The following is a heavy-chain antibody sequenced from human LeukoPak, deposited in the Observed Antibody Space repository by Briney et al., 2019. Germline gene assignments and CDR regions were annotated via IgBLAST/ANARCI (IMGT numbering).Heavy chain of an antibody. CDR1: GFTFSNAW. CDR2: IKSKTDGGTT. D-gene: IGHD3-22*01. V-gene: IGHV3-15*01. J-gene: IGHJ4*02. CDR3: TTPQYYDSSGYYWFDY. Sequence: PGGSLRLSCAASGFTFSNAWMSWVRQAPGKGQEWVGRIKSKTDGGTTDYAAPVKGRFTISRDDSKNTLYLQMNSLKTEDTAVYYCTTPQYYDSSGYYWFDYWGQGTLVTVSS.